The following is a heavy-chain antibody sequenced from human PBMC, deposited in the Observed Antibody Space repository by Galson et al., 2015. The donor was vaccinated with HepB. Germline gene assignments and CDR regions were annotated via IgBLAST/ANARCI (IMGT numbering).Heavy chain of an antibody. CDR1: GYTFTSYG. J-gene: IGHJ6*02. D-gene: IGHD5-24*01. CDR2: ISAYNGNT. CDR3: ARGGDGYNWTYYYYGMDV. Sequence: CKASGYTFTSYGISWVRQAPGQGLEWMGWISAYNGNTNYAQKLQGRVTMTTDTSTSTAYMELRSLRSDDTAVYYCARGGDGYNWTYYYYGMDVWGQGTTVTVSS. V-gene: IGHV1-18*01.